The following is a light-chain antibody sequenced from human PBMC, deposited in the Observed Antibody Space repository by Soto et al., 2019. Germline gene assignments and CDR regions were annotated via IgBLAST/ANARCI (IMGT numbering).Light chain of an antibody. V-gene: IGKV1-5*03. CDR2: KAS. CDR3: QQLFDSPIT. J-gene: IGKJ5*01. Sequence: QMTQSPSTLSVSVGDRVTITCRASQTISSWLAWYQQKPGKAPKLLIYKASTLKSGVPSRFSATVSGTEFSLTITSLQPEDFATYYCQQLFDSPITFGQGTRLEI. CDR1: QTISSW.